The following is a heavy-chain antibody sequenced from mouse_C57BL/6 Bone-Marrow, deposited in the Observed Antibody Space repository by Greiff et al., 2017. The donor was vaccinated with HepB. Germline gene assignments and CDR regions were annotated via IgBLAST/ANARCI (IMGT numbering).Heavy chain of an antibody. CDR3: ARKFPYYGSSKDY. V-gene: IGHV1-55*01. Sequence: VQLQQPGAELVKPGASVKMSCKASGYTFTSYWITWVKQRPGQGLEWIGDIYPGSGSTNYNEKFKSKATLTVDTSSSTAYMQLSSLTSEDSAVYYCARKFPYYGSSKDYWGQGTTLTVSS. CDR2: IYPGSGST. D-gene: IGHD1-1*01. J-gene: IGHJ2*01. CDR1: GYTFTSYW.